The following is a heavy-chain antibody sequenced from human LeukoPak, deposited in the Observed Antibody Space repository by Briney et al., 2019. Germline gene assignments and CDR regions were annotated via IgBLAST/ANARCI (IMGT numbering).Heavy chain of an antibody. V-gene: IGHV1-18*01. CDR2: ISAYNGNT. Sequence: GASVKVSCKASGYTFTSYGISWVRQAPGQGLEWMGWISAYNGNTNYAQKLQGRVTMTTDTSTGTAYMELRSLRSDDTAVYYCARVGGYCSGGSCYLLNYYYYYMDVWGKGTTVTVYS. J-gene: IGHJ6*03. D-gene: IGHD2-15*01. CDR1: GYTFTSYG. CDR3: ARVGGYCSGGSCYLLNYYYYYMDV.